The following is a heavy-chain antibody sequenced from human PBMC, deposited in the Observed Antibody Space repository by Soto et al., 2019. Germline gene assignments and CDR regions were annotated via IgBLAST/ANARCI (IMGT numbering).Heavy chain of an antibody. CDR1: GYTFTDYY. V-gene: IGHV1-2*04. CDR3: ARGVSGWSPFDL. J-gene: IGHJ4*02. Sequence: AAVKVSCKASGYTFTDYYVHWVRQAPGQGLEWMGWINPNSGVTNYAQKFQGWVALTRDTSVSTAYMELNRLKSDDTAVFFCARGVSGWSPFDLWGQGTLVTVSS. D-gene: IGHD6-19*01. CDR2: INPNSGVT.